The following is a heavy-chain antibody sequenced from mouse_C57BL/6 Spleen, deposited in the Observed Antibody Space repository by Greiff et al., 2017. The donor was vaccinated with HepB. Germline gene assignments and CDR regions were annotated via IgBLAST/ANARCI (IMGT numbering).Heavy chain of an antibody. D-gene: IGHD1-1*01. J-gene: IGHJ4*01. Sequence: VQLQQSGAELVRPGTSVKLSCKASGYTFTSYWMHWVKQRPGQGLEWIGVIDPSDSYTNYNQKFKGKATLTVDTSSSTAYMQLSSLTSEDSAVYYCARRYYYGPRDYWGQGTSVTVSS. CDR1: GYTFTSYW. CDR2: IDPSDSYT. V-gene: IGHV1-59*01. CDR3: ARRYYYGPRDY.